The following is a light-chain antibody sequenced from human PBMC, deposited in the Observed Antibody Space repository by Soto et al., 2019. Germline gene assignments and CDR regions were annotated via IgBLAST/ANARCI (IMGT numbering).Light chain of an antibody. CDR3: QQYNTYSALT. CDR1: QSISSW. Sequence: DIQMTQSPSTLSASVGDRVTITCRASQSISSWLAWYQQKPGKAPKLLIYKASSLESGVPSRFSGSGSGTEFTLTISSLQTGDFATYYCQQYNTYSALTFGGGTKVEIK. CDR2: KAS. J-gene: IGKJ4*01. V-gene: IGKV1-5*03.